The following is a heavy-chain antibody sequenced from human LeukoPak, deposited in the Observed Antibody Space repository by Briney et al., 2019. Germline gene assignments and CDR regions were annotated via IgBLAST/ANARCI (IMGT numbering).Heavy chain of an antibody. V-gene: IGHV4-34*01. CDR1: GGSFSGYY. CDR2: INHSGST. Sequence: SETLSLTCAVYGGSFSGYYWSWIRQPPGKGLEWIGEINHSGSTNYNPSLKSRVTISVDTSKNQFSLKLSSVTAADTAVYYCARVGRTAVAFYYFDYWGQGTLVTVSS. J-gene: IGHJ4*02. CDR3: ARVGRTAVAFYYFDY. D-gene: IGHD6-19*01.